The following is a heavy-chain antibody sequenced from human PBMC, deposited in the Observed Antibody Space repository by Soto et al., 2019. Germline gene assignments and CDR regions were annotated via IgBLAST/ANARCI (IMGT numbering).Heavy chain of an antibody. CDR2: IYPGDSDT. J-gene: IGHJ6*02. CDR3: ARRALGVAITGYDYGLLV. Sequence: KGLEWMGIIYPGDSDTRYSPSFQGQVTISADKSISTAYLQWSSLKASDTAMYFCARRALGVAITGYDYGLLVWGQWATGTV. V-gene: IGHV5-51*01. D-gene: IGHD2-15*01.